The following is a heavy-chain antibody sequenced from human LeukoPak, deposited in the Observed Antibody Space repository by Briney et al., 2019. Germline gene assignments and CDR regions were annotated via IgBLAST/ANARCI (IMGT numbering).Heavy chain of an antibody. J-gene: IGHJ3*02. Sequence: ASVKVSCKASGYTFTGYYMHWVRQAPGQGLEWMGWINPNSGGTNYAQKFQGRVTMTRDTSISTAYMELSRLRSDDTAVYYCERSRHKDNDAFDIWGQGTMVTVSS. CDR1: GYTFTGYY. V-gene: IGHV1-2*02. CDR2: INPNSGGT. CDR3: ERSRHKDNDAFDI.